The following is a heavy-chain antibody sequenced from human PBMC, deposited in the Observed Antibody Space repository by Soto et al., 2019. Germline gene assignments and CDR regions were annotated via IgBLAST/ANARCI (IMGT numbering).Heavy chain of an antibody. D-gene: IGHD3-10*01. J-gene: IGHJ4*02. V-gene: IGHV4-39*01. CDR2: IYDSGST. Sequence: SETPSLTCTVSGGSINSGGYCWGWIRQPPGKGLEWIATIYDSGSTYYDPSLKSRVAISVDTSKKQLSLKLTSVTAADTAVYYCARRPQFGGDFDYWGQGILVTVSS. CDR3: ARRPQFGGDFDY. CDR1: GGSINSGGYC.